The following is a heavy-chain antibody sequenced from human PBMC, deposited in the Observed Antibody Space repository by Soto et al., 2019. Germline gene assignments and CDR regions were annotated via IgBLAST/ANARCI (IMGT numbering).Heavy chain of an antibody. CDR2: TYHSGIT. D-gene: IGHD2-2*01. Sequence: SETLSLTCTVSGGSMNAYYWSWIRQPPGKGLEWIGYTYHSGITNYNPSLKSRVNILVDTSKNQFSLTVTSVTAVDTAVYYCARGSTRFDPWGQGTLVTVSS. V-gene: IGHV4-59*01. J-gene: IGHJ5*02. CDR3: ARGSTRFDP. CDR1: GGSMNAYY.